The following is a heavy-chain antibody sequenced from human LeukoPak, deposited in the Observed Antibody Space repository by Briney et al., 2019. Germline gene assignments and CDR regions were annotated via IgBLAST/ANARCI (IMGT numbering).Heavy chain of an antibody. CDR3: ARGGAGSFDY. CDR2: TYYRSKWYN. V-gene: IGHV6-1*01. CDR1: GDSVSSISTA. Sequence: SQTLSLTCAISGDSVSSISTAWNWIRQSPSRGLEWLGRTYYRSKWYNDYAVFVKSRITINPDTSRNQFSLQLNSMTPEDTAVYCCARGGAGSFDYWGQGTLVTVSS. D-gene: IGHD2-15*01. J-gene: IGHJ4*02.